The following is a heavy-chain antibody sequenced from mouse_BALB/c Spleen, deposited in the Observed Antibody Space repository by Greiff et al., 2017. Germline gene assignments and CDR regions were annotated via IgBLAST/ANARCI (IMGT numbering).Heavy chain of an antibody. CDR2: INPSNGRT. Sequence: QVQLKQPGAELVKPGASVKLSCKASGYTFTSYWMHWVKQRPGQGLEWIGEINPSNGRTNYNEKFKSKATLTVDKSSSTAYMQLSSLTSEDSAVYYCARVGDGYFYAMDYWGQGTSVTVSS. J-gene: IGHJ4*01. CDR1: GYTFTSYW. D-gene: IGHD2-3*01. CDR3: ARVGDGYFYAMDY. V-gene: IGHV1S81*02.